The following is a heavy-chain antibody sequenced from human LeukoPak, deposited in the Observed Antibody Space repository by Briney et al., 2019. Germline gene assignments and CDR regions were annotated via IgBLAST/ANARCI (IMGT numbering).Heavy chain of an antibody. D-gene: IGHD4-11*01. CDR2: ISGSGGST. J-gene: IGHJ4*02. CDR3: AKDHSYSDYGGFDY. V-gene: IGHV3-23*01. CDR1: GFNFSSYA. Sequence: GGSLRLSCAASGFNFSSYAMSWVRQAPGKGLEWVSAISGSGGSTYYADSVKGRFTISRDNSKNTLYLQMNSLRAEDTAVYYCAKDHSYSDYGGFDYWGQGTLVTVSS.